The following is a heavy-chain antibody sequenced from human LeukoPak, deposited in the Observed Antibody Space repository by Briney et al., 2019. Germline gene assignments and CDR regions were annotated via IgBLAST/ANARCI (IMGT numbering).Heavy chain of an antibody. CDR1: GYSFTNYW. CDR2: IYPRDSDT. V-gene: IGHV5-51*01. CDR3: ARRSTTWAFDI. J-gene: IGHJ3*02. Sequence: GESLKISCKGSGYSFTNYWIGWVRQMPGKGLEWMGIIYPRDSDTRYSPSFQGQVTISADKSISTAYLQWSSLKASDTAMYYCARRSTTWAFDIWGQGTIVTVSS. D-gene: IGHD2/OR15-2a*01.